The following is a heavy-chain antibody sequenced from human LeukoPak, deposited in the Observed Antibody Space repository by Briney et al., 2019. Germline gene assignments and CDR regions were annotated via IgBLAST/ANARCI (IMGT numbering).Heavy chain of an antibody. CDR3: ARVQSVSLRNSGWCPRAEYFQH. Sequence: ASVKVSCKASGYTFTSYAMNWVRQAPGQGLEWMGWINTNTGNPTYAQGFTGRFVFSLDTSVSTAYLQISSLKAEDTAVYYCARVQSVSLRNSGWCPRAEYFQHWGQGTLVTVSS. CDR2: INTNTGNP. D-gene: IGHD6-19*01. J-gene: IGHJ1*01. V-gene: IGHV7-4-1*02. CDR1: GYTFTSYA.